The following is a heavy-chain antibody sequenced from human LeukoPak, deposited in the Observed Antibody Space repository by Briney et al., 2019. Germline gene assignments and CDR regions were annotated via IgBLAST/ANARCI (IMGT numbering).Heavy chain of an antibody. CDR2: INTNTGNP. Sequence: ASVKVSCKASGYTFTSYAMNWVRQAPGQGLEWMEWINTNTGNPTYAQGFTGRFVFSLDTSVSTAYLQISSLKAEDTAVYYCAREGDYYDSSGYPDFDYWGQGTLVTASS. CDR1: GYTFTSYA. V-gene: IGHV7-4-1*02. J-gene: IGHJ4*02. D-gene: IGHD3-22*01. CDR3: AREGDYYDSSGYPDFDY.